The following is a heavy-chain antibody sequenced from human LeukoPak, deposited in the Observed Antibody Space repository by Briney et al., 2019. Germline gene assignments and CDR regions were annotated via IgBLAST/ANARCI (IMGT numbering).Heavy chain of an antibody. J-gene: IGHJ6*03. Sequence: GGSLRLSCAASEFTFSSYNMNWVRQAPGKGLEWVSSISSFSSYIYYADSVKGRFTISRDNAKNSLYLQMSSLRAEDTAIYCRAKNGDRGAYCSGGSCYPYYYYNMDVWGKGTTVTISS. V-gene: IGHV3-21*04. D-gene: IGHD2-15*01. CDR1: EFTFSSYN. CDR2: ISSFSSYI. CDR3: AKNGDRGAYCSGGSCYPYYYYNMDV.